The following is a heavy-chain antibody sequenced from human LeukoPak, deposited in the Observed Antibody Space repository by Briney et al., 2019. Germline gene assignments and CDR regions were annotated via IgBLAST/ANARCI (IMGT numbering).Heavy chain of an antibody. Sequence: PSETLSLTCTVSGGSISSYYWSWIRQPPGKGLEWVGYIYYRGSTNYNPSLKSRVTISVDTSKNQFSLKLSSVTAADTAVYYCARVAAAADTVSGMDVWGQGTTVTVSS. CDR3: ARVAAAADTVSGMDV. CDR2: IYYRGST. D-gene: IGHD6-13*01. CDR1: GGSISSYY. V-gene: IGHV4-59*01. J-gene: IGHJ6*02.